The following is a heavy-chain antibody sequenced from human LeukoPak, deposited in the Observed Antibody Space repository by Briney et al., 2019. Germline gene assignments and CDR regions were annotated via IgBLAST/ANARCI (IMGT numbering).Heavy chain of an antibody. CDR3: ARVEYSSSCDY. V-gene: IGHV4-34*01. CDR2: INHSGST. J-gene: IGHJ4*02. Sequence: SETLSLTCAVYGGSFSGYYWSWIRQPPGKGLEWIGEINHSGSTNYNPSLKSRVTISVDTSKNQFSLKLSSVTAADTAVYYCARVEYSSSCDYWGQGTLVTVSS. D-gene: IGHD6-6*01. CDR1: GGSFSGYY.